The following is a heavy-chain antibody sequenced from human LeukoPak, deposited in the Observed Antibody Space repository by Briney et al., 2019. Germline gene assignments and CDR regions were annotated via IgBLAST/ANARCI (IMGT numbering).Heavy chain of an antibody. Sequence: GGSLRPSCAASGFTFSSYAMHWVRQAPGKGLEWVAVISYDGSNKYYADSVKGRFTVSRDNSKNTLYLQMNSLRAEDTAVYYCARDLEYYFDYWGQGTLVTVSS. CDR3: ARDLEYYFDY. CDR1: GFTFSSYA. V-gene: IGHV3-30-3*01. CDR2: ISYDGSNK. J-gene: IGHJ4*02. D-gene: IGHD3-3*01.